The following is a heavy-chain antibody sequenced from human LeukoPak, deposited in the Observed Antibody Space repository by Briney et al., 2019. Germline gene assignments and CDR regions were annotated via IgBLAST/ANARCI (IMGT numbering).Heavy chain of an antibody. CDR1: GFTFSSYA. CDR2: ISSNGGST. V-gene: IGHV3-64*01. J-gene: IGHJ6*02. D-gene: IGHD4-11*01. Sequence: GGSLRLSCAASGFTFSSYAMHWVRQAPGKGLEYVSAISSNGGSTYYANSVKGRFTISRDNSKNTLYLQMGSLRAEDMAVYYCARSYSNYGMDVWGQETTVTVSS. CDR3: ARSYSNYGMDV.